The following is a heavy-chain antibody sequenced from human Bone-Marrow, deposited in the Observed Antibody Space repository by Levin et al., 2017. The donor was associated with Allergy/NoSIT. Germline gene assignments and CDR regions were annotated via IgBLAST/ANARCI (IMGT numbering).Heavy chain of an antibody. CDR1: GFSLSHAW. D-gene: IGHD2-2*01. CDR3: ATQYQL. Sequence: GGSLRLSCAASGFSLSHAWMNWLRQAPGKGLEWVGRVTSKADGAATDYAAPVKGRFLILRDDSTNTLFLHMSSLKVEDTALYFCATQYQLWGQGTLVTVSS. J-gene: IGHJ4*02. CDR2: VTSKADGAAT. V-gene: IGHV3-15*01.